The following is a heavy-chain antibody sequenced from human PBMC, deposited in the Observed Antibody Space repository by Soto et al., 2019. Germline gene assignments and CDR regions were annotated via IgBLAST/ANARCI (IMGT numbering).Heavy chain of an antibody. CDR1: GFTFSSYA. CDR3: ARDTWGEDYGMDV. V-gene: IGHV3-30-3*01. Sequence: ESGGGVVQPGRSLRLSCAASGFTFSSYAMHWVRQAPGKGLEWVAVISYDGSNKYYADSVKGRFTISRDNSKNTLYLQMNSLRAEETAVYYCARDTWGEDYGMDVWGQGTTVTVSS. D-gene: IGHD3-10*01. CDR2: ISYDGSNK. J-gene: IGHJ6*02.